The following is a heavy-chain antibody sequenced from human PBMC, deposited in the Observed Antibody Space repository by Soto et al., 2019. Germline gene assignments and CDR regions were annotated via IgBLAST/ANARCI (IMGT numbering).Heavy chain of an antibody. CDR2: ISAYNGNT. Sequence: QVQLVQSGAEVKKPGAPVKVSCKASGYTFGSYGMTWVRQAPGQGLEWMGWISAYNGNTDYAQKFQGRVTLTTDTSTDTAYMELRSLRSDDTAVYYCARDRVVVPGWFDPWGQGTLVTVSS. CDR3: ARDRVVVPGWFDP. V-gene: IGHV1-18*01. J-gene: IGHJ5*02. CDR1: GYTFGSYG. D-gene: IGHD3-3*01.